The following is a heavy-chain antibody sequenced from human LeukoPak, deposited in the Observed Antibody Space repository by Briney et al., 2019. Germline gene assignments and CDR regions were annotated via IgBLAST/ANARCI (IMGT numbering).Heavy chain of an antibody. CDR3: AKLGLGAPDY. Sequence: GGSLRLSCAASGFTFSSYGMHWVRQAPGKGLEWVAFIRYDGSNKYYADSVKGRFTISRDNSKNTLYLQMNNLRAEDTAVSYCAKLGLGAPDYWGQGTLVTVSS. V-gene: IGHV3-30*02. D-gene: IGHD1-26*01. CDR2: IRYDGSNK. J-gene: IGHJ4*02. CDR1: GFTFSSYG.